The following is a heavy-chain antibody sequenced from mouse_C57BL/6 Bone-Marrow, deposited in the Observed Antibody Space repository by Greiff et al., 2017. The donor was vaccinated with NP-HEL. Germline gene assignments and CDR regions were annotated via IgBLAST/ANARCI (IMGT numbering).Heavy chain of an antibody. V-gene: IGHV1-81*01. D-gene: IGHD1-1*01. J-gene: IGHJ4*01. Sequence: QVQLQQSGAELARPGASVKLSCKASGYTFTSYGISWVKQRTGQGLEWIGEIYPRSGNTYYNEKFKGKATLTADKSTSTAYMELRSLTSEDSAVYFCARPLLYGSSFYAMDYWGQGTSVTVSS. CDR1: GYTFTSYG. CDR3: ARPLLYGSSFYAMDY. CDR2: IYPRSGNT.